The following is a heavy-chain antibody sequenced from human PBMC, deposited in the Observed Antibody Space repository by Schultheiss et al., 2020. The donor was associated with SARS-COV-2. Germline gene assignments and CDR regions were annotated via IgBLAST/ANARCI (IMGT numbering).Heavy chain of an antibody. D-gene: IGHD3-10*01. V-gene: IGHV4-61*05. CDR2: IYNSGST. CDR1: GGSISSSSHY. CDR3: ARSEWFGDAFDI. J-gene: IGHJ3*02. Sequence: SETLSLTCTVSGGSISSSSHYWSWVRQPPGRGLEWIGYIYNSGSTKYNPSLKSRVTISVDTSKNQFSLKLSSVTAADTAVYYCARSEWFGDAFDIWGQGTMVTVSS.